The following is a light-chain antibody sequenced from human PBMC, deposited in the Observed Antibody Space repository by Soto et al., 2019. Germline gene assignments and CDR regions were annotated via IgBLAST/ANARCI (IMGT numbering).Light chain of an antibody. Sequence: QSVLTQPPSASGSPGQSVTISCTGTSSDVGGYNYVSWYQQQSGKAPKLIIYEVSNRPSGVSNRFSGSKSGNTASLTISGLQAEDEADYYCSSFTSSRAYVFGIGTKVTVL. CDR3: SSFTSSRAYV. CDR1: SSDVGGYNY. V-gene: IGLV2-14*01. J-gene: IGLJ1*01. CDR2: EVS.